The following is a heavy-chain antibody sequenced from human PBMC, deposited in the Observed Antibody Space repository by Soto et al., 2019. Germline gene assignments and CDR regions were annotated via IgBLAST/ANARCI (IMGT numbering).Heavy chain of an antibody. CDR3: AKSPQWVAKGGMGV. CDR2: ISNDGIKK. V-gene: IGHV3-30*18. D-gene: IGHD1-26*01. Sequence: QVQLVESGGGVVQPGGSLRLSCAASGFTFSSYGVHWVRQAPGKGLEWVAVISNDGIKKNYGESAKGRFTISRDNTKNTLYLKMNSLRTEDAAVYYCAKSPQWVAKGGMGVWGQGTTVTVSS. CDR1: GFTFSSYG. J-gene: IGHJ6*02.